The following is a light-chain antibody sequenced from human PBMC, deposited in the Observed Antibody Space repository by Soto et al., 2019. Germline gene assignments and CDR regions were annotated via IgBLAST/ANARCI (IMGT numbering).Light chain of an antibody. Sequence: QSVLTQPASVSGSPGQSITISCTGTSSDVGGYNYASWYQQHPGKAPKFMIYDVSNRPSGVSNRFSGSKSGNTASLTISGLQAEDEADYYRSSYTTSNTRQIVFGTGTKVTVL. CDR1: SSDVGGYNY. J-gene: IGLJ1*01. CDR3: SSYTTSNTRQIV. CDR2: DVS. V-gene: IGLV2-14*01.